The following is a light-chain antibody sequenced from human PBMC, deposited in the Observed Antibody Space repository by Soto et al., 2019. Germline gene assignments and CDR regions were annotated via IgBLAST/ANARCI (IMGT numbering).Light chain of an antibody. CDR2: GAS. CDR3: QQYGSSPHVT. V-gene: IGKV3-20*01. Sequence: EIVLTQSPGTLSLSPGERATLSCRASQSVSSSYLAWYQQKPGQAPRLLIYGASSRATGIPDRFSGSGSGTDFTLTISRLEPEDFAVDYCQQYGSSPHVTFGQGTKVEIK. J-gene: IGKJ1*01. CDR1: QSVSSSY.